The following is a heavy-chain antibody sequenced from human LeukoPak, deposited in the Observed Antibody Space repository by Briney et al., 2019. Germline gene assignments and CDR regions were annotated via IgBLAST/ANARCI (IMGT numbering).Heavy chain of an antibody. Sequence: SETLSLTCTVSGGSISSYYWSWIRQPPGKGLEWIGYIYYSGSTNYNPSLKSRVTISVDTSKNQLSLKLSSVTAADTAVYYCARQGDYYGSGAVEYWGQGTLVTVSS. V-gene: IGHV4-59*08. CDR1: GGSISSYY. D-gene: IGHD3-10*01. CDR2: IYYSGST. J-gene: IGHJ4*02. CDR3: ARQGDYYGSGAVEY.